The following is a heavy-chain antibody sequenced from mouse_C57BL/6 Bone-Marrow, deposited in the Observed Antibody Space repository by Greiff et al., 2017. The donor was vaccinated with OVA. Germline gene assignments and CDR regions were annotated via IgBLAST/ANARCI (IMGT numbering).Heavy chain of an antibody. V-gene: IGHV1-15*01. D-gene: IGHD1-1*01. J-gene: IGHJ2*01. CDR2: IDPETGGT. CDR1: GYTFTDYE. Sequence: QVQLQQSGAELVRPGASVTLSCKASGYTFTDYEMHWVKQTPVHGLEWIGAIDPETGGTAYNQKFKGKAILTADKSSSTAYMELRSLTSEDSAVYYCTSWDYGSVDYWGQGTTLTVSS. CDR3: TSWDYGSVDY.